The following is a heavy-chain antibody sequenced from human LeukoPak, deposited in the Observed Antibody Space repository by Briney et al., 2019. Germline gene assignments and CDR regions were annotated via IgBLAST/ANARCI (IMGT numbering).Heavy chain of an antibody. CDR1: GYSISSGYY. CDR2: IWHGGTT. CDR3: ARPYDSSGYYIRGAFDI. D-gene: IGHD3-22*01. J-gene: IGHJ3*02. Sequence: SETLSLTCAVSGYSISSGYYWGWIRQPPGKGLEWIGSIWHGGTTYYNPSLKSRVSISVDTSKNQFSLELSPVTAADTALYYCARPYDSSGYYIRGAFDIWGQGAMVTVS. V-gene: IGHV4-38-2*01.